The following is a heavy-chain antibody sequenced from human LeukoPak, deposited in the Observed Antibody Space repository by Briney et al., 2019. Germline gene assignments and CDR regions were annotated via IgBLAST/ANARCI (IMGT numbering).Heavy chain of an antibody. D-gene: IGHD3-10*01. CDR2: INAGSGNR. J-gene: IGHJ4*02. V-gene: IGHV1-3*01. CDR3: AGGTYGSGSFLAY. CDR1: GYTFTSYA. Sequence: GASVKVSCKASGYTFTSYAMHWVRQAPGQRLEWMGWINAGSGNRQYSQKFQGRVTITRDTSASTAYMELSSLRSEDTAVYYCAGGTYGSGSFLAYWGQGTLDTVSS.